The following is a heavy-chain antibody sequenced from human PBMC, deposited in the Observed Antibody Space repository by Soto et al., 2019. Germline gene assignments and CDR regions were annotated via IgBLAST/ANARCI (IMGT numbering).Heavy chain of an antibody. Sequence: GASVKVSFKASGYTFTGYYMHWVRQAPGQGLEWMGWINPNSGGTNYAQKFQGRVTMTRDTSISTAYMELSRLRSEDTAVYYCARDLIDYDFWSGYYNAHYYGMDVWGLGTTVTVSS. D-gene: IGHD3-3*01. V-gene: IGHV1-2*02. J-gene: IGHJ6*02. CDR1: GYTFTGYY. CDR2: INPNSGGT. CDR3: ARDLIDYDFWSGYYNAHYYGMDV.